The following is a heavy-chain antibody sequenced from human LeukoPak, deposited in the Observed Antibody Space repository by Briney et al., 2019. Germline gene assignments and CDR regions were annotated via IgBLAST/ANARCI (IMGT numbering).Heavy chain of an antibody. CDR2: ISGTGDST. Sequence: PGGSLRLSCAASGFTLNNYAMSWVRQAPGKGLEWVSSISGTGDSTYYADSVKGRFTTSGDNSKNTLYLQMNSLRAGDTAVYYCAGGLDAFDIWGQGTMVTVSS. CDR3: AGGLDAFDI. D-gene: IGHD3-16*01. CDR1: GFTLNNYA. J-gene: IGHJ3*02. V-gene: IGHV3-23*01.